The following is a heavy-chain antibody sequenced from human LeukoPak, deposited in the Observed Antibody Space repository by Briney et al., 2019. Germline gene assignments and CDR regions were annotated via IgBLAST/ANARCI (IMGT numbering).Heavy chain of an antibody. CDR1: GYSFTSYW. Sequence: PGESLKISCKGSGYSFTSYWIGWVRQMPGKGLEWMGIIYPGDSDTRYSPSLQGQVTISADESISTAYLQWSSLKASDTAMYYCARTQLRFLEWLPRPDDAFDIWGQGTMVTVSS. CDR2: IYPGDSDT. V-gene: IGHV5-51*01. CDR3: ARTQLRFLEWLPRPDDAFDI. J-gene: IGHJ3*02. D-gene: IGHD3-3*01.